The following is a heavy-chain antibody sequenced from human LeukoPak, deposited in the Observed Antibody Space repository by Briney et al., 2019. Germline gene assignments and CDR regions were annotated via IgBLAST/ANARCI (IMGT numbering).Heavy chain of an antibody. Sequence: PSETLSLTCTVSGGSISSSSYYWGWIRQPPGKGLEWIGSIYYSGSTYYNPSLKSRVTISVDTSKNQFSLKLSSVTAADTAVYYCARAFAGYCSGGSCYYDYWGQGTLVTVSS. D-gene: IGHD2-15*01. CDR1: GGSISSSSYY. CDR2: IYYSGST. V-gene: IGHV4-39*07. J-gene: IGHJ4*02. CDR3: ARAFAGYCSGGSCYYDY.